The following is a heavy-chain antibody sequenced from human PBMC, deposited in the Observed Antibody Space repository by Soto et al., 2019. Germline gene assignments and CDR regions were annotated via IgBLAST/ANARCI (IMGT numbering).Heavy chain of an antibody. CDR2: ISYDGSNK. Sequence: QVQLVESGGGVVQPGRSLRLSCAASGFTFSSYAMHWVRQAPGKGLEWVAVISYDGSNKYYADSVKGRFTISRDNSKNTLYLQMNSLRAEDTAVYYCARDTAMVKSDYYYYYGMDVWGQGTTATVSS. D-gene: IGHD5-18*01. J-gene: IGHJ6*02. V-gene: IGHV3-30-3*01. CDR3: ARDTAMVKSDYYYYYGMDV. CDR1: GFTFSSYA.